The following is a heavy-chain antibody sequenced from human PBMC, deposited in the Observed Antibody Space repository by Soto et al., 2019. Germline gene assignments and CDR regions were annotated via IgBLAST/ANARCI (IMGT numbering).Heavy chain of an antibody. V-gene: IGHV3-48*03. D-gene: IGHD3-9*01. CDR3: ARVRYALGV. Sequence: GGSLRLSCAASGFNVGDYEMNWVRQAPGKGLEWISMITSGGTVFYYADSVRGRFAISRDDTENSLHLQMNSLRVEDTAMYYCARVRYALGVWGQGTTVTVSS. CDR1: GFNVGDYE. J-gene: IGHJ6*02. CDR2: ITSGGTVF.